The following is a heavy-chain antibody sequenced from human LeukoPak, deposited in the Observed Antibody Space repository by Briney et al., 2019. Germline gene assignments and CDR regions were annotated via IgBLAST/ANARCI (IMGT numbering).Heavy chain of an antibody. D-gene: IGHD4-17*01. V-gene: IGHV3-30-3*01. Sequence: PGGSLRLSCAASGFTFSSYAMHWVRQAPGKGLEWVAVISYDGSNKYYADSVKGRFTISRDNSKNTLYLQMNSLRAEDTAVYYCASDVRTTVNWGQGTLVTVSS. CDR2: ISYDGSNK. CDR3: ASDVRTTVN. J-gene: IGHJ1*01. CDR1: GFTFSSYA.